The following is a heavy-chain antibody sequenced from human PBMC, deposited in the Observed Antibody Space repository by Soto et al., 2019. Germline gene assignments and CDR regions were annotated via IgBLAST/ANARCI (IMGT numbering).Heavy chain of an antibody. V-gene: IGHV4-61*01. CDR1: GGSVSSGSYY. CDR3: ARGRWLQFPIWDY. CDR2: IYYSGST. Sequence: QVQLQESGPGLVKPSETLSLTCTVSGGSVSSGSYYWSWIRQPPGKGLEWIGYIYYSGSTNYNPSLKSRVTISVDTSMNQFSLKLSSVTAADTAVYYCARGRWLQFPIWDYWGQGTLVTVSS. D-gene: IGHD5-12*01. J-gene: IGHJ4*02.